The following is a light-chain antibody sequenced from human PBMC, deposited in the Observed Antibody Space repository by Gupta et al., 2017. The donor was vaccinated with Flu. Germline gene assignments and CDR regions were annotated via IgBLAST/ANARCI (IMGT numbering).Light chain of an antibody. Sequence: ITIYCTGTSSDVGGYNYVSRYQQHPGKAPKLMIYDVSNRPSGVSNRFSGSKSGNTASLTISGLQAEDEADYYCSSYTSSSTLGVFGGGTKLTVL. CDR1: SSDVGGYNY. V-gene: IGLV2-14*04. CDR3: SSYTSSSTLGV. J-gene: IGLJ2*01. CDR2: DVS.